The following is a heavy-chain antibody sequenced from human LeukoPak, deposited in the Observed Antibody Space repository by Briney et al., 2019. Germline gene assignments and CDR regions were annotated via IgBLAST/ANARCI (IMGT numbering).Heavy chain of an antibody. D-gene: IGHD5-18*01. Sequence: GVSLRLSCAASGFTFSSYAMSWVRQAPGKGLEWVSAISGSGGSTYYADSVKGRFTISRDNSENTLYLQMNSLRAEDTAVYYCAKVLTAMVTWFDPWGQGTLVTVSS. J-gene: IGHJ5*02. CDR1: GFTFSSYA. V-gene: IGHV3-23*01. CDR2: ISGSGGST. CDR3: AKVLTAMVTWFDP.